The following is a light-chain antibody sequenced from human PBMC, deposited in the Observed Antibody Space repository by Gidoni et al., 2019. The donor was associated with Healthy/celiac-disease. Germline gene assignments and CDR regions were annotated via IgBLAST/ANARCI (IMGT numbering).Light chain of an antibody. Sequence: AIRTTQSPSSFSASTGDSVTITCRPSPGISSYLAWYQQKPGKAPKLLIYAASTLQSGVPTRFSGSGSGTDFTLTISCLQSEDFATYYCQQYYSYPPTFGQGTKVEIK. CDR3: QQYYSYPPT. CDR1: PGISSY. J-gene: IGKJ1*01. CDR2: AAS. V-gene: IGKV1-8*01.